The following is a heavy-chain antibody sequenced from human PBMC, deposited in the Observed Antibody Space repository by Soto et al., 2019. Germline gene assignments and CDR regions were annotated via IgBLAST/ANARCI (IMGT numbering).Heavy chain of an antibody. J-gene: IGHJ6*02. CDR1: GGSISSGDYY. V-gene: IGHV4-30-4*01. CDR3: ARDLGYSGYYYYGMDV. CDR2: IYYSGST. D-gene: IGHD4-4*01. Sequence: SETRALTCTVSGGSISSGDYYWSWIRQPPGKGLEWIGYIYYSGSTYYNPSLKSRVTISVDTSKNQFSLKLSSVTAADTAVYYCARDLGYSGYYYYGMDVWGQGTTVTVSS.